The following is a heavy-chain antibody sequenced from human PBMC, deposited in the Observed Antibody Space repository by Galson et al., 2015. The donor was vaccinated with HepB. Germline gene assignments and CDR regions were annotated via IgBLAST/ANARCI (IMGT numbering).Heavy chain of an antibody. V-gene: IGHV3-30*04. CDR1: GFTFSSYA. CDR3: ARDPGGYDYRSRAERQASYYFDY. J-gene: IGHJ4*02. D-gene: IGHD5-12*01. CDR2: ISYDGSNK. Sequence: SLRLSCAASGFTFSSYAMHWVRQAPGKGLEWVAVISYDGSNKYYADSVKGRFTISRDNSKNTLYLQMNSLRAEDTAVYYCARDPGGYDYRSRAERQASYYFDYWGQGTLVTVSS.